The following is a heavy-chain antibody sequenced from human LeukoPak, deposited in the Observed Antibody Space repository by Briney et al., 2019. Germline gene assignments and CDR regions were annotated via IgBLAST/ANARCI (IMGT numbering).Heavy chain of an antibody. CDR2: INHSGST. CDR1: GGSFSGYY. Sequence: ASETLSLTCAVYGGSFSGYYWSWIRQPPGKGLEWIGEINHSGSTNYNPSLKSRVTISVDTSKNQFSLKLSSVTAADTAVYYCARHPRMSAVVPEGSPPAFDYWGQGTLVTVSS. J-gene: IGHJ4*02. V-gene: IGHV4-34*01. D-gene: IGHD6-19*01. CDR3: ARHPRMSAVVPEGSPPAFDY.